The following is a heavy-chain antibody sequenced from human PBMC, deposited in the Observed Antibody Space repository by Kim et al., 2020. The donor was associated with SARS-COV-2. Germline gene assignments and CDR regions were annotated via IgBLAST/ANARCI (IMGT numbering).Heavy chain of an antibody. CDR3: ASYGSGSYYRSSFDY. V-gene: IGHV4-31*03. D-gene: IGHD3-10*01. CDR1: GGSISSGGYY. J-gene: IGHJ4*02. CDR2: IYYSGST. Sequence: SETLSLTCTVSGGSISSGGYYWSWIRQHPGKGLEWIGYIYYSGSTYYNPSLKSRVTISVDTSKNQFSLKLSSVTAADTAVYYCASYGSGSYYRSSFDYWGQGTLVTVSS.